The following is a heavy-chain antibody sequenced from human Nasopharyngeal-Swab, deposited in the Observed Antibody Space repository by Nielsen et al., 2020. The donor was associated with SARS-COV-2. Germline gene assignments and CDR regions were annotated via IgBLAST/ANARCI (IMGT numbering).Heavy chain of an antibody. CDR2: ISYDGSNK. V-gene: IGHV3-30*03. D-gene: IGHD2-2*01. CDR1: GFTFSSYG. Sequence: GESLKISCAASGFTFSSYGMHWVRQAPGKGLEWVAVISYDGSNKYYADSVKGRFTISRDNSKNTLYLQMNSLRAEDTAVYYCARYCSTTSCPRGFDYWGQGTLVTVSS. J-gene: IGHJ4*02. CDR3: ARYCSTTSCPRGFDY.